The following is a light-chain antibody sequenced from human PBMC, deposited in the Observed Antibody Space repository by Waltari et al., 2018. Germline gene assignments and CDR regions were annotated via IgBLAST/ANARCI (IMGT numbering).Light chain of an antibody. J-gene: IGKJ2*03. Sequence: EIVLTQSPATLSLSPGDRANLSCRASQTLSVYVSWYQQRPGQAPRLFIYDASKRATGIPARFSGSGSGADFTLTISDLEPEDSAVYYCQQRASWPPRYSFGQGTKLEIK. CDR2: DAS. CDR3: QQRASWPPRYS. CDR1: QTLSVY. V-gene: IGKV3-11*01.